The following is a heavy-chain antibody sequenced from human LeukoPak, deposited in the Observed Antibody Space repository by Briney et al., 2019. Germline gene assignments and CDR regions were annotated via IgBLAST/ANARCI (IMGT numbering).Heavy chain of an antibody. CDR2: INHSGST. J-gene: IGHJ6*03. CDR3: ARRDDPPEEYYYYYMDV. Sequence: PSETLSLTCAVYGGSFSGYYWSWIRQPPGKGLEWIREINHSGSTNYNPSLKSRVTISVDTSKNQFSLKLSSVTAADTAVYYCARRDDPPEEYYYYYMDVWGKGTTVTVSS. D-gene: IGHD2-21*01. CDR1: GGSFSGYY. V-gene: IGHV4-34*01.